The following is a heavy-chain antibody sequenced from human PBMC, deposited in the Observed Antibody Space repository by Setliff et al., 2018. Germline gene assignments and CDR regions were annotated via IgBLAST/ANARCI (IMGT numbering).Heavy chain of an antibody. CDR3: AGRPQNTPMGPCDY. J-gene: IGHJ4*02. V-gene: IGHV4-59*11. CDR2: RHDNGER. CDR1: PGSISRHY. Sequence: SETLSLTCTVSPGSISRHYWSWFRQAPGKGLEWIGYRHDNGERDYNPSLGSRVTISVDTSKNQFSLMLTSVTAANTAIYYCAGRPQNTPMGPCDYWGQGTLVTAPQ. D-gene: IGHD5-18*01.